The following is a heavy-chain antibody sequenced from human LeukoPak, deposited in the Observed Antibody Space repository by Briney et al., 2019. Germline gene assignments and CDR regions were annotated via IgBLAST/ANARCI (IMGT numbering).Heavy chain of an antibody. CDR3: ARILTGYGSSYYYYGMDV. CDR1: GGSISSYY. CDR2: IYYSGST. V-gene: IGHV4-59*08. J-gene: IGHJ6*02. Sequence: NASETLSLTCTVSGGSISSYYWSWVRQPPGKGLEWIGYIYYSGSTNYNPSLKSRVTISVDTSKNQFSLKLSSVTAADTAVYYCARILTGYGSSYYYYGMDVWGQGTTVTVSS. D-gene: IGHD3-9*01.